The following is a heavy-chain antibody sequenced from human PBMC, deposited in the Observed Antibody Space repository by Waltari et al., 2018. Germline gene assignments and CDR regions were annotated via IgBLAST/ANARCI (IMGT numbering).Heavy chain of an antibody. D-gene: IGHD6-13*01. Sequence: EGQLVESGGGLVKPGGSLRLSCAATGFDFNTYAMNWVRQAPGKGLEWVADIRSSTTFIHYADSVKGRFTISRDNAQRSLYLQMDSLRAEDTAVYYCVREKSASGTGWFDPWGQGVLVTVSS. CDR2: IRSSTTFI. CDR1: GFDFNTYA. V-gene: IGHV3-21*02. CDR3: VREKSASGTGWFDP. J-gene: IGHJ5*02.